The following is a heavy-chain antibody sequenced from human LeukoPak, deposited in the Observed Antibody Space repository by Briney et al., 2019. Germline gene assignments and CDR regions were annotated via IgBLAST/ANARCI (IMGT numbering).Heavy chain of an antibody. CDR1: GGSVSSFY. CDR2: IYTSGNT. Sequence: SETLSLTCTVSGGSVSSFYGSWIRQPAGKGLEWIGRIYTSGNTNYNPSLKSRVSMSVDTSKNQFSLKLTSVTAADTAVYYCARVFYGDRYYFDYWGQGTLVTVSS. CDR3: ARVFYGDRYYFDY. J-gene: IGHJ4*02. D-gene: IGHD4-17*01. V-gene: IGHV4-4*07.